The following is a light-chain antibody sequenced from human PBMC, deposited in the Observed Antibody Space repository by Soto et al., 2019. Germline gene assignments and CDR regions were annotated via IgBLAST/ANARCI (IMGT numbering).Light chain of an antibody. CDR1: QGIRGD. V-gene: IGKV1-6*01. J-gene: IGKJ2*01. CDR3: QQFDTSPYT. Sequence: AIQMTQSPSSLSASLGDRVTITCRASQGIRGDLGWYQQKPGKAPKLLISATSTLQSGVPSRFSGRGSGTNFTLTISRLGPEDSAVYYCQQFDTSPYTFGQGTKLEIK. CDR2: ATS.